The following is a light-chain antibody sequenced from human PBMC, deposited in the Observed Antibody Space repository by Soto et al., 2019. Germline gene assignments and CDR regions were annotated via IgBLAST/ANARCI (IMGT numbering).Light chain of an antibody. CDR3: QQYGNSPWT. Sequence: EIVMTQSPATLSVSPGERATLSCRASQSISSNLAWYQHRPGQAPRLLIFGASSRATGIPDRFSGTGPGTDFTLTISRLEPEDFAVYYCQQYGNSPWTFGQGTKVDI. V-gene: IGKV3-20*01. CDR2: GAS. CDR1: QSISSN. J-gene: IGKJ1*01.